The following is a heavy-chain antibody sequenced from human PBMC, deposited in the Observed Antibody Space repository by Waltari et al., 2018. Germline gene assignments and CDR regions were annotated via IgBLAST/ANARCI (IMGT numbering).Heavy chain of an antibody. J-gene: IGHJ4*02. D-gene: IGHD4-17*01. Sequence: QAHLVLSGAELKKPGASVKVSCKASGYTFNAFYIHWVRQAPGQGPEWLGWINPHSGATRYARQFQGRVTLTADRAIGTAYMELNSLKSDDTAMYYCAREGDYGSYFEFGGQGTLVTVSS. CDR3: AREGDYGSYFEF. V-gene: IGHV1-2*02. CDR2: INPHSGAT. CDR1: GYTFNAFY.